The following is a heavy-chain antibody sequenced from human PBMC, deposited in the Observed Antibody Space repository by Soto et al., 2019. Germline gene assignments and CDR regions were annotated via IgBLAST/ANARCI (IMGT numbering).Heavy chain of an antibody. V-gene: IGHV4-59*01. J-gene: IGHJ4*02. CDR2: IYYSGST. Sequence: SETLSLTCTVSGGSISGYYWSWIRQPPGKGLEWIGYIYYSGSTNYNPSLKSRVTISVDTSKNQFSLKLSSVTAADTAVYYCARVTYYDFWSGSLFDYWGQGTLVTVPQ. CDR1: GGSISGYY. D-gene: IGHD3-3*01. CDR3: ARVTYYDFWSGSLFDY.